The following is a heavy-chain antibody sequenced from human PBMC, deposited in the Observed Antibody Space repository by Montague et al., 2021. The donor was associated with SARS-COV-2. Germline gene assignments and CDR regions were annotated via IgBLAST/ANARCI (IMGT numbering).Heavy chain of an antibody. Sequence: SKTLSLTCAVYGGSFTGYYWTWIRQPPGKGLEWIGEINHSGSSNYNPSLESRVTMSVDTSKNQFSLRLNSVSAADTAVYYCARAQVTIFGVLIMLPAAGAVDVWGQGQRSPSLQ. CDR1: GGSFTGYY. CDR3: ARAQVTIFGVLIMLPAAGAVDV. D-gene: IGHD3-3*01. V-gene: IGHV4-34*01. CDR2: INHSGSS. J-gene: IGHJ3*01.